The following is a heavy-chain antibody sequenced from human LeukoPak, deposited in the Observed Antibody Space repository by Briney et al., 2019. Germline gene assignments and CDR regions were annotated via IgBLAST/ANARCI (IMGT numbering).Heavy chain of an antibody. J-gene: IGHJ6*02. CDR2: IYNGGNT. Sequence: GGSLRLSCAAFGFIASSNYMCWVRQAPGKGLEWVSVIYNGGNTYYADSVKGRFTISRDNSKNTVYLQMNSLRAEDTAVYYCARDNRYGGNSEYGMDVWGQGPTVPVAS. V-gene: IGHV3-53*01. CDR3: ARDNRYGGNSEYGMDV. CDR1: GFIASSNY. D-gene: IGHD4-23*01.